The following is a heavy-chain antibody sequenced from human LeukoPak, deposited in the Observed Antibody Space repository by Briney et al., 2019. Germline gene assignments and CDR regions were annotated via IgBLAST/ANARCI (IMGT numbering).Heavy chain of an antibody. CDR2: IKHDGSEK. D-gene: IGHD3-3*01. Sequence: GGSLRLSCAASGFTFSSYWMSWVRQAPGKGLEWVANIKHDGSEKYYVDSVKGRFTISRDNAKNPLYLQMNSLRAEDAAVYYCARERSRSLDYWGQGTLVTVSS. CDR1: GFTFSSYW. J-gene: IGHJ4*02. CDR3: ARERSRSLDY. V-gene: IGHV3-7*01.